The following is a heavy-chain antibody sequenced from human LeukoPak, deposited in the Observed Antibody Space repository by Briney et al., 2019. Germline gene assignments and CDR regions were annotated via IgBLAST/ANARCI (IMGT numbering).Heavy chain of an antibody. V-gene: IGHV1-69*04. J-gene: IGHJ3*02. CDR2: IIPILGIA. Sequence: ASVKVSCKASGGTFSSYAISWVRQAPGQGLEWMGRIIPILGIANYAQKFQGRVTITADKSTSTAYMELSSLRSEDTAVYYCAREGESELRYFDWLSQRNDASDIWGQGTMVTVSS. D-gene: IGHD3-9*01. CDR1: GGTFSSYA. CDR3: AREGESELRYFDWLSQRNDASDI.